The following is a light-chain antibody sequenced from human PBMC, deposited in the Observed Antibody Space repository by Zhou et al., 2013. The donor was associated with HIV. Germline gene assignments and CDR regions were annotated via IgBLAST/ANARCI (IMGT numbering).Light chain of an antibody. V-gene: IGKV1-8*01. J-gene: IGKJ5*01. CDR1: QGISSY. CDR3: QQANSFHSIT. Sequence: AIRMTQSPSSFSASTGDRVTITCRASQGISSYLAWYQQKPGKAPKLLIYAASTLQSGVPSRFSGSGSGTDFTLTISCLQSEDFATYYCQQANSFHSITFGQGTRLEIK. CDR2: AAS.